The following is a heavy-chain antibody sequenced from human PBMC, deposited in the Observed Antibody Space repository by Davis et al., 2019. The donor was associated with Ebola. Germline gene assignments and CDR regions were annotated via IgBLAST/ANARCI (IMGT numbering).Heavy chain of an antibody. CDR3: AKDQCGYCSGGSCCGMDV. CDR1: GFTFSSYS. Sequence: GESLKISCAASGFTFSSYSMNWVRQAPGKGLEWVSSISSSSSYIYYADSVKGRFTISRDNAKNSLYLQMNSLRAEDTAVYYCAKDQCGYCSGGSCCGMDVWGQGTTVTVSS. D-gene: IGHD2-15*01. J-gene: IGHJ6*02. V-gene: IGHV3-21*01. CDR2: ISSSSSYI.